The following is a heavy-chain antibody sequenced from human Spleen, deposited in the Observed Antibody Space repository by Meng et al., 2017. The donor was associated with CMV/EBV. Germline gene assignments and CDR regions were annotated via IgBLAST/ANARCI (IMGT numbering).Heavy chain of an antibody. J-gene: IGHJ5*02. CDR1: GFPFDDYT. CDR2: ISWDGGST. CDR3: ARDRGGP. D-gene: IGHD3-10*01. V-gene: IGHV3-43*01. Sequence: GESLKISCAASGFPFDDYTMHWVRQAPGKGLEWVSLISWDGGSTYYADSVKGRFTISRDNSKNSLYLQMNSLRAEDTAVYYCARDRGGPWGQGTLVTVSS.